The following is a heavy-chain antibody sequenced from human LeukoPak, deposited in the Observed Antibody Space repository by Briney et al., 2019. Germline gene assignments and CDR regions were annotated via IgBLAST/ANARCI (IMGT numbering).Heavy chain of an antibody. CDR2: IYYSGST. CDR1: GGSISSSSYY. V-gene: IGHV4-39*01. D-gene: IGHD6-13*01. CDR3: ARHKVAAAGQFDP. J-gene: IGHJ5*02. Sequence: SETLSLTCTVSGGSISSSSYYWGWIRQPPGKGLEWIGSIYYSGSTYYNPSPKSRVTISVDTSKNQFSLKLSSVTAADTAVYYCARHKVAAAGQFDPWGQGTLVTVSS.